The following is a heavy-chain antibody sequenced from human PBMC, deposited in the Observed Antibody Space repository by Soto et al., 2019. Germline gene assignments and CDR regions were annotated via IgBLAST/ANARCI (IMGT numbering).Heavy chain of an antibody. J-gene: IGHJ5*02. D-gene: IGHD4-17*01. CDR2: ISAYNGNT. V-gene: IGHV1-18*01. CDR3: AREVQTCGDYGNWFDP. CDR1: GYTFTSYG. Sequence: QVQLVQSGAEVKKPGASVKVSCKASGYTFTSYGISWVRQAPGQGLEWMGWISAYNGNTNYAQKLQGRVTMTTDTATRTAYTELRSLRSDDTAVYYCAREVQTCGDYGNWFDPWGQGTLVTVSS.